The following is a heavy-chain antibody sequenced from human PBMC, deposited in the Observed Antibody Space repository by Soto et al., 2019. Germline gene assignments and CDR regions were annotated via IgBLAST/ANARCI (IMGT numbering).Heavy chain of an antibody. CDR2: ISSSSSTI. CDR1: GFTFSSYS. Sequence: GGSLRLSCAASGFTFSSYSMNWVRQAPGKGLEWVSYISSSSSTIYYAESVKGRFTISRDNAKNSLYLQMNSLRDEDTAVYYCARDEGTGSGWTYYYYGMDVWGQGTTVTVSS. CDR3: ARDEGTGSGWTYYYYGMDV. D-gene: IGHD6-19*01. V-gene: IGHV3-48*02. J-gene: IGHJ6*02.